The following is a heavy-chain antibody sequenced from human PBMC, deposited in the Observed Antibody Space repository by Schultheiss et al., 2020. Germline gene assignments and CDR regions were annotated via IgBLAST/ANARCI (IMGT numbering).Heavy chain of an antibody. CDR3: ARGVPVAIAPRLGGRFDY. CDR2: IYYSGST. V-gene: IGHV4-31*03. D-gene: IGHD6-6*01. CDR1: GGSISSGGYY. Sequence: SETLSLTCTVSGGSISSGGYYWSWIRQHPGKGLEWIGYIYYSGSTYYNPSLKSRVTISVDTSKNQFSLKLSSVTAADTAVYYCARGVPVAIAPRLGGRFDYWGQGTLVTVSS. J-gene: IGHJ4*02.